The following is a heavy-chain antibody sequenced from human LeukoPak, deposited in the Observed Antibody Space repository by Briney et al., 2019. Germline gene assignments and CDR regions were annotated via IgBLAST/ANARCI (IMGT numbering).Heavy chain of an antibody. CDR3: VRLSRITMIRGVPSGAFDI. CDR1: GYTFTNYW. J-gene: IGHJ3*02. V-gene: IGHV5-51*01. D-gene: IGHD3-10*01. CDR2: IYPGDSDT. Sequence: GESLKISCKGSGYTFTNYWIGWVRQMPGKGLEWMGTIYPGDSDTRYSPSFQGQVTISVDKSISTAYLQWSSLKASDTAMYYCVRLSRITMIRGVPSGAFDIWGQGTMVTVSS.